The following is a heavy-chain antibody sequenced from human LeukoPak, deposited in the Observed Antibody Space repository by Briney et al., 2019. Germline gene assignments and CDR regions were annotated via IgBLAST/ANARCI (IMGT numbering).Heavy chain of an antibody. J-gene: IGHJ4*02. Sequence: QPGGSLRLSCAASGVTFSSYGMHWVRQAPGKGLEWVALISSDGNDKLYGDSVRGRFTISRDNAKNTLYLQMNNLRAEDTAVYYCARAGFGFDYWGQGTLVTV. V-gene: IGHV3-30*03. CDR3: ARAGFGFDY. CDR1: GVTFSSYG. D-gene: IGHD3-10*01. CDR2: ISSDGNDK.